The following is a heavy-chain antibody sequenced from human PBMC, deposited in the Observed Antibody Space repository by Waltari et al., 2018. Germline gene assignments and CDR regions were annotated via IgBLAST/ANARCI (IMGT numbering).Heavy chain of an antibody. CDR3: ARFTSATTGAMDV. CDR1: GGSISGYY. D-gene: IGHD1-1*01. J-gene: IGHJ6*02. Sequence: QVQLQESGPGLVKPSETLSLTCTVSGGSISGYYWSWIRQPQGKGLDYIGHIYYSGSTSYNHSLKSRVTISVDTSKNQFSLKLNSVTAADTAVYYCARFTSATTGAMDVWGQGTTVTVSS. V-gene: IGHV4-59*08. CDR2: IYYSGST.